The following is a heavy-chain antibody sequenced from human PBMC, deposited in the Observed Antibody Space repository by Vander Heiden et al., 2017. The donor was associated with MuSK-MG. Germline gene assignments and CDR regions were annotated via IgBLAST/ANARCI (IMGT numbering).Heavy chain of an antibody. D-gene: IGHD4-17*01. Sequence: EVQLVQSGAEVKKPGESLKISCKGSGYSFTSYWIGWVRQMPGKGLEWMGIIYPGDSDTRYSPSFQGQVTISADKSSSTAYLQWSSLKASDTAMYYCARIMTTGHYYYYYYMDVWGKGTTVTVSS. CDR2: IYPGDSDT. CDR3: ARIMTTGHYYYYYYMDV. V-gene: IGHV5-51*01. J-gene: IGHJ6*03. CDR1: GYSFTSYW.